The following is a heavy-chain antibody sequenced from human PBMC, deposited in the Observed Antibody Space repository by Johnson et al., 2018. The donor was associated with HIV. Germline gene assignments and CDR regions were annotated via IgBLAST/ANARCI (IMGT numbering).Heavy chain of an antibody. CDR1: GFTFSSSG. J-gene: IGHJ3*02. CDR3: ARDSTPWVGYYVGYAFDI. V-gene: IGHV3-30*03. Sequence: QEQLVESGGGVVQPGRSLRLSCAASGFTFSSSGMHWVRQAPGKGLEWVAVISYDGSNKHYADSVKGRFTISRDNSKNTLYLLMNSLRPEDTAVYYCARDSTPWVGYYVGYAFDIWGQGTMVTVSS. D-gene: IGHD4-17*01. CDR2: ISYDGSNK.